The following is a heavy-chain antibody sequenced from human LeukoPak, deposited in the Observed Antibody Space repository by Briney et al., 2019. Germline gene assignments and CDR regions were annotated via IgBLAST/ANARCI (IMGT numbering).Heavy chain of an antibody. Sequence: GGSLRPSCAASGFTFSNYWMHWVRQAPGKGLVWVSRIYTDGSSTNYADSVKGRFTISRDNAKNTLYLQMNSLRAEDTAVYYCARGASNRFDYWGQGTLVTVSS. V-gene: IGHV3-74*01. D-gene: IGHD1-14*01. J-gene: IGHJ4*02. CDR1: GFTFSNYW. CDR3: ARGASNRFDY. CDR2: IYTDGSST.